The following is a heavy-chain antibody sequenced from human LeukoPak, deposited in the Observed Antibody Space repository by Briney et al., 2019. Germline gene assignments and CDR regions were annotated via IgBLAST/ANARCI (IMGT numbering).Heavy chain of an antibody. Sequence: SETLSLTCGVSGGSLSFYWSWIRQSPGKGLEWIAEISQNGDSNYNMSLKSRVTISLDKSKNQVSLKLNSVTAADTAVYYCARARTPFGSKLVSLGGLDYWGQGTLVTVSS. CDR1: GGSLSFY. CDR3: ARARTPFGSKLVSLGGLDY. V-gene: IGHV4-34*01. J-gene: IGHJ4*02. CDR2: ISQNGDS. D-gene: IGHD3-16*01.